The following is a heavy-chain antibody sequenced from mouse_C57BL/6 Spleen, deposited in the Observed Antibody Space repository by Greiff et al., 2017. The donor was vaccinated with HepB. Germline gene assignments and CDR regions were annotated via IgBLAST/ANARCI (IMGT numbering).Heavy chain of an antibody. V-gene: IGHV1-64*01. D-gene: IGHD2-4*01. CDR2: IHPNSGST. CDR3: ARRVYYDYFDY. J-gene: IGHJ2*01. Sequence: QVQLQQPGAELVKPGASVKLSCKASGYTFTSYWMHWVKQRPGQGLEWIGMIHPNSGSTNYNEKFKSKATLTVDKSSSTAYMQLSSLTSEDSAVYDCARRVYYDYFDYWGQGTTLTVSS. CDR1: GYTFTSYW.